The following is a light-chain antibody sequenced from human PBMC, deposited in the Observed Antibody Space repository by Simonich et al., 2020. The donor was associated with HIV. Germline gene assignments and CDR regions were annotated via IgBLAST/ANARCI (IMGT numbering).Light chain of an antibody. CDR1: SSYVGGYNY. Sequence: QSALTQPASVSGSPGQSITISCTGTSSYVGGYNYVSWYHQHPGKAPKLMIYAVSNRPSGVSNRVSGSKSGNTASLTISGLQAEDEADYYCSSYTSSSTWVFGGGTKLTVL. J-gene: IGLJ3*02. V-gene: IGLV2-14*03. CDR2: AVS. CDR3: SSYTSSSTWV.